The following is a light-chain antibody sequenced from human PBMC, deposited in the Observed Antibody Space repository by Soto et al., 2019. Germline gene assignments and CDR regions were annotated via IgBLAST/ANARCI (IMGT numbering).Light chain of an antibody. CDR1: QSLLYSSNSKNY. Sequence: DIVMTQFPDSLAVSLGERATINCKSSQSLLYSSNSKNYLAWFQQKPGQPPKLLIYWASTRESGVPDRFSGSGSGTDFTLTITPLQAEDVAVYYCQQYYSTPWTFGQGTKVEIK. J-gene: IGKJ1*01. CDR3: QQYYSTPWT. V-gene: IGKV4-1*01. CDR2: WAS.